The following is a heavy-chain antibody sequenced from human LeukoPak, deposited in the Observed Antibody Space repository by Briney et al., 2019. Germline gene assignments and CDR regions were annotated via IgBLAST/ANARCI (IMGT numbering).Heavy chain of an antibody. Sequence: GASVKVSCKASGYSFTSFGISWVRQAPGQGLEWMGWISAYNGNTNYVQKFQGRVTMTTDISTSTAYMELRSLRSDDTAVFYCVRDLGVDTSMIFFDYWGQGTLATDSS. CDR2: ISAYNGNT. CDR3: VRDLGVDTSMIFFDY. D-gene: IGHD5-18*01. CDR1: GYSFTSFG. J-gene: IGHJ4*02. V-gene: IGHV1-18*01.